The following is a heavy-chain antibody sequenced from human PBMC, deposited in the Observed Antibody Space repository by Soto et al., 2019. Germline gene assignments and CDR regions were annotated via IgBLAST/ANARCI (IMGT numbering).Heavy chain of an antibody. D-gene: IGHD5-18*01. CDR1: EFTFRSYW. J-gene: IGHJ4*02. CDR3: AKTTTRGYSYGYRATSSFFDY. CDR2: ISGSGGST. Sequence: EVQLVDSGGGLVQPGGSLRLSCAASEFTFRSYWMHWVRQSPGKGLVWVSRISGSGGSTYYADSVKGRFTISRDNSKNTLYLQMNSLRAEDTAVYYCAKTTTRGYSYGYRATSSFFDYWGQGTLVTVSS. V-gene: IGHV3-23*04.